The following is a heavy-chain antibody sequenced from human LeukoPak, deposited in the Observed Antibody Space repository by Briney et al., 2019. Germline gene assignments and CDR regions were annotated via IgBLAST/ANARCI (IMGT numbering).Heavy chain of an antibody. CDR3: ASTCSDGSCYHNWFDP. CDR1: GGTFSSYA. J-gene: IGHJ5*02. CDR2: IIPIFGTA. D-gene: IGHD2-15*01. V-gene: IGHV1-69*06. Sequence: SVKVSCKASGGTFSSYAISWVRQAPGQGLEWMGGIIPIFGTANYAQKFQGRVTITADKSTSTAYMELSSLRSEDTAVYYCASTCSDGSCYHNWFDPWGQGTLVTVSS.